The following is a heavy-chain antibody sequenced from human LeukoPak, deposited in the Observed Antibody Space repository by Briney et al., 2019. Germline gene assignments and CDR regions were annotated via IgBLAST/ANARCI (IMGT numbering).Heavy chain of an antibody. D-gene: IGHD5-24*01. V-gene: IGHV5-51*01. CDR2: IFPHDSDI. CDR3: ARRNRRDGYNFDY. CDR1: GYSFLDYW. J-gene: IGHJ4*02. Sequence: GESLKISRKGSGYSFLDYWIGWVRQMPGKGPELMGLIFPHDSDIKYSPSFQGQVPISADKSISTAYLQWSSLKTSDTAMYYCARRNRRDGYNFDYWGQGTLVTVSS.